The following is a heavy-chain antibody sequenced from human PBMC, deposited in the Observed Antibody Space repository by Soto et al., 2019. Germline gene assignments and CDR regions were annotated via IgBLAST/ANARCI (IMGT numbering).Heavy chain of an antibody. V-gene: IGHV3-53*01. J-gene: IGHJ5*02. Sequence: GGSLRLSCAASGFTVSNNYMNWVRQAPGKGLEWVSVIYSGGSTYYADSVKGRFIISRDNSNNTLYLQMNSLRAEDTAVYYCARTYCAGDCYSRRNWFDPWGQGTLVTVSS. CDR1: GFTVSNNY. CDR3: ARTYCAGDCYSRRNWFDP. CDR2: IYSGGST. D-gene: IGHD2-21*02.